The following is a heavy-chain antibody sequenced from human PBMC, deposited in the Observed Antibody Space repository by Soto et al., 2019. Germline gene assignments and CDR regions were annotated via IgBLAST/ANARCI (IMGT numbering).Heavy chain of an antibody. Sequence: GGSLRLSCAASGFTFSNAWMSWVRQAPGKGLEWVGRIKSKTDGGTTDYAAPVKGRFTISRDDSKNTLYLQMNSLKTEDTAVYYCTTGDCSSTSCYDDDAFDIWGQGTMVTVSS. V-gene: IGHV3-15*01. J-gene: IGHJ3*02. D-gene: IGHD2-2*01. CDR1: GFTFSNAW. CDR3: TTGDCSSTSCYDDDAFDI. CDR2: IKSKTDGGTT.